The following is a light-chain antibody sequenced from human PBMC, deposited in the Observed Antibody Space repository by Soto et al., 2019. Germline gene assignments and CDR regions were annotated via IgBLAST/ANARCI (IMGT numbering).Light chain of an antibody. CDR3: CSYTGSFPYV. CDR2: DVS. Sequence: QSALTQPRSVSGSPGQSVAISCAGTSSDVATYNYVSWYQQHPGKAPKLVIHDVSKRPSGVPDRFSGSMSGNTASLTISGLQAEDEADYYCCSYTGSFPYVFGPGTKLTVL. V-gene: IGLV2-11*01. CDR1: SSDVATYNY. J-gene: IGLJ1*01.